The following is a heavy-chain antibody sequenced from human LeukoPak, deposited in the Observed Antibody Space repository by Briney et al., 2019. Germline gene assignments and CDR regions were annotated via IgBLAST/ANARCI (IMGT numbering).Heavy chain of an antibody. CDR3: ARLRINSGGTY. Sequence: PSVNLSLTGTVYAGSISSSSYYWGGIRQPPGKGLEWSGSINYSGSTYYNPSLKSRLTISVDTSKNPSSLKLSSVTAADTAVYYCARLRINSGGTYWGQGTLVTVSS. V-gene: IGHV4-39*01. CDR1: AGSISSSSYY. J-gene: IGHJ4*02. D-gene: IGHD3-10*01. CDR2: INYSGST.